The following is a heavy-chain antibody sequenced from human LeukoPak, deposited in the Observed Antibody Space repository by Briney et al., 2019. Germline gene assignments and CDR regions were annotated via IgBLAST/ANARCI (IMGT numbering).Heavy chain of an antibody. Sequence: PSETLSLTCSVSGFSISSAYYYWGWIRQPPGKGLEWVSAISGSGGSTYYADSVKGRFTISRDNSKNTLYLQMNSLRAEDTAVYYCAKDGLRYFDWLFYYWGQGTLVTVSS. CDR3: AKDGLRYFDWLFYY. CDR1: GFSISSAYYY. J-gene: IGHJ4*02. V-gene: IGHV3-23*01. CDR2: ISGSGGST. D-gene: IGHD3-9*01.